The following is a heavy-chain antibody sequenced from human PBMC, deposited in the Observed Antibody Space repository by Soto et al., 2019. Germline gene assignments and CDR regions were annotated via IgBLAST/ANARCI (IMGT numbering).Heavy chain of an antibody. D-gene: IGHD2-15*01. CDR1: GFTFSGYA. CDR2: ISYDGSNK. CDR3: ARGGGGYHYYGMDV. J-gene: IGHJ6*02. Sequence: QVQLVESGGGVVQPGRSLRLSCAASGFTFSGYAMHWVRQAPGKGLEWVALISYDGSNKYYADSVKGRFTISRDSSKNTVYLQMNSLRAEDTAVYYCARGGGGYHYYGMDVWGQGATVTVSS. V-gene: IGHV3-30-3*01.